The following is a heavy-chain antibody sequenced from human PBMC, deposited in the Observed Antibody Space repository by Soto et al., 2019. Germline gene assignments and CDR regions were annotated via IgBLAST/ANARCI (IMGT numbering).Heavy chain of an antibody. D-gene: IGHD4-17*01. V-gene: IGHV2-5*02. Sequence: QITLKESGPTLVKPTQTLTLTCTFSGFSLRTSGVGVGWIRQPPGKALEWLALIYWDDGKRYSPSLKSRLTITKDTSKNQVVLRMTNMDPVDTATYYCAHRTTGGFYFDYWGQGTLVTVSS. CDR3: AHRTTGGFYFDY. J-gene: IGHJ4*02. CDR1: GFSLRTSGVG. CDR2: IYWDDGK.